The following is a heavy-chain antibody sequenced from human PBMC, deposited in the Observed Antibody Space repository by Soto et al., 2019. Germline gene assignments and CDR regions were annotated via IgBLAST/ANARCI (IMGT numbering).Heavy chain of an antibody. D-gene: IGHD2-15*01. J-gene: IGHJ4*02. CDR2: IWYDGSNY. Sequence: GGSLRLSCAASGFTFSSYGIHCFLQVPGKGQRWVAVIWYDGSNYYYADPVKGRFTISRDNSKIPLCMQMNSVIAEDTAVYYCATDQDVDSWGQGTLVTVSS. V-gene: IGHV3-33*01. CDR3: ATDQDVDS. CDR1: GFTFSSYG.